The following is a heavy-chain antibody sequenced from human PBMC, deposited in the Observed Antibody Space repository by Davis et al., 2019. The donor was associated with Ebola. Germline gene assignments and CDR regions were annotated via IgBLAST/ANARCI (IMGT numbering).Heavy chain of an antibody. V-gene: IGHV3-48*04. Sequence: GESLKISCAASGFTFSSYSMNWVRQAPGKGLEWVSYISSSGSTIYYADSVKGRFTISRDNAKNSLYLQMNSLRAEDMAVYYCARAARYSSGWYDYFDYWDQGTLVTVSS. CDR2: ISSSGSTI. D-gene: IGHD6-19*01. CDR1: GFTFSSYS. J-gene: IGHJ4*02. CDR3: ARAARYSSGWYDYFDY.